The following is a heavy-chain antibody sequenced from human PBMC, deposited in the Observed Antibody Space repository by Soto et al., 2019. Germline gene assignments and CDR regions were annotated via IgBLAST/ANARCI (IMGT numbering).Heavy chain of an antibody. CDR3: ARFSAELSCLN. J-gene: IGHJ4*02. CDR1: GDSINNAAYY. V-gene: IGHV4-31*03. D-gene: IGHD3-16*02. Sequence: QVQLQESGPGLVKPSQTLSLTCTVSGDSINNAAYYWSWIRQHPARGLECIGYIYYSGITYYSPSFKSRLSMSVDTSENQFSLKLTSVTSADTAVYYCARFSAELSCLNWGQGTLVTVSS. CDR2: IYYSGIT.